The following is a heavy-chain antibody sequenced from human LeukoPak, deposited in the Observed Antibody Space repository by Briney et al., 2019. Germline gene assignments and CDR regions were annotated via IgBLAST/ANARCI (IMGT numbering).Heavy chain of an antibody. CDR3: ARDPGGYSYGYGLYYMDV. J-gene: IGHJ6*03. D-gene: IGHD5-18*01. Sequence: SVKVSCKASGYTFTDYYIHWVRQAPGQGLEWMGGIIPIFGTANYAQKFQGRVTITTDESTSTAYMELSSLRSEDTAVYYCARDPGGYSYGYGLYYMDVWGKGTTVTVSS. CDR1: GYTFTDYY. CDR2: IIPIFGTA. V-gene: IGHV1-69*05.